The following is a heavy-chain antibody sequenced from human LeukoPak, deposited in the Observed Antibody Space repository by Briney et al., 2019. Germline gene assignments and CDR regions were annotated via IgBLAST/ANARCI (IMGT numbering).Heavy chain of an antibody. CDR3: VITAGRAGATDH. Sequence: GGSLRLSCAASGLPFSDFSYYYMSWIRQAAGKGLEWLSYISNSGDTIYYADSVKGRFTISRDNAKKSLFLQMSGLRVEDTAVYCCVITAGRAGATDHWGQGALVTVSS. V-gene: IGHV3-11*04. D-gene: IGHD1-14*01. CDR2: ISNSGDTI. J-gene: IGHJ5*02. CDR1: GLPFSDFSYYY.